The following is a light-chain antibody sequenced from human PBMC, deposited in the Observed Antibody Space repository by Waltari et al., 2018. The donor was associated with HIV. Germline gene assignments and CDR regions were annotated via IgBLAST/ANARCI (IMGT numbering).Light chain of an antibody. CDR3: QQRTNGPPRLA. J-gene: IGKJ4*01. CDR2: DAS. CDR1: QSVSDY. Sequence: ENVLTQSQATLSLSPGERATLSCRTSQSVSDYLAWYQHKPGQAPRLLIYDASKRATGIPARFSGSGSGTDFTLTISSLEPEDCAVYYCQQRTNGPPRLAFGGGTKVEI. V-gene: IGKV3-11*01.